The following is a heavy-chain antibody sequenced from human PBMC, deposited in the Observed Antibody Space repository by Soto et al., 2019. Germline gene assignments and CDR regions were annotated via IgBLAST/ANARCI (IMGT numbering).Heavy chain of an antibody. J-gene: IGHJ4*02. CDR3: ARGTGTSWFDY. V-gene: IGHV1-2*04. Sequence: QVQLVQSGAEVKKPGASVKVSCKASGYTFTAHYIHWVRQGPGQGLEWMGCINTNNGGTNYAQKLQGWVTMTRDTSISTAYMKVGSLRFDDMAVYYCARGTGTSWFDYWGQGTLVTVSS. CDR1: GYTFTAHY. CDR2: INTNNGGT. D-gene: IGHD2-15*01.